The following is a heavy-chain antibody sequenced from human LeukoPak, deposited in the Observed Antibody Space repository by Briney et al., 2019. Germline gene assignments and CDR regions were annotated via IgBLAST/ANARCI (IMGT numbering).Heavy chain of an antibody. CDR1: GGSFSGYY. CDR3: ARVSGSYDNWFDP. Sequence: SEALSLTCAVYGGSFSGYYWSWIRQPPGKGLEWIGEINHSGSTNYNPSLKSRVTISVDTSKNQFSLKLSSVTAADTAVYYCARVSGSYDNWFDPWGQGTLVTVSS. J-gene: IGHJ5*02. D-gene: IGHD1-26*01. CDR2: INHSGST. V-gene: IGHV4-34*01.